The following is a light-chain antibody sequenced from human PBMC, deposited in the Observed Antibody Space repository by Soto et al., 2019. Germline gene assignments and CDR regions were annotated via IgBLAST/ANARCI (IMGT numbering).Light chain of an antibody. J-gene: IGKJ2*01. CDR1: QSVSSN. Sequence: EIVMTQSPATLSVSPGERATLSCRASQSVSSNLAWYQQKPGQAPRLLIYGASTRATGIPARFSGSGSGTEFTLTISSLQSEDFAAYYCQQYTNWPPTFGQGTKLEIK. CDR3: QQYTNWPPT. V-gene: IGKV3-15*01. CDR2: GAS.